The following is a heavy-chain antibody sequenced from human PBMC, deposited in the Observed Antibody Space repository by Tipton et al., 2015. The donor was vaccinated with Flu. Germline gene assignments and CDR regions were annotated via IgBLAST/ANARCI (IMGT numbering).Heavy chain of an antibody. CDR3: ARGRRLNRAPGQLDV. CDR2: IYYSGST. J-gene: IGHJ6*02. Sequence: TLSLTCTVSGGSISSYYWSWIRQPAGKGLEWIGYIYYSGSTNYNPSLKSRVTISVDTSKNQFSLKLSSVTAADTAVYYCARGRRLNRAPGQLDVWGQGTTVTVSS. V-gene: IGHV4-59*12. D-gene: IGHD1-14*01. CDR1: GGSISSYY.